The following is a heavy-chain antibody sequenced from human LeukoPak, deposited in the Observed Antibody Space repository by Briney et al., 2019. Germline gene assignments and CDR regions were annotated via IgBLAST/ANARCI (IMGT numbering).Heavy chain of an antibody. V-gene: IGHV1-2*02. CDR3: AREDRTFTTPPHFDY. J-gene: IGHJ4*02. Sequence: ASVKVSCKASGYTFTGYYMHWVRQAPGQGPEWMGWINPNSGGTNFAQKFQGRVTMTRDTSISTAYMELSRLTCDDTAVYYCAREDRTFTTPPHFDYWGQGNLVTVSS. CDR2: INPNSGGT. CDR1: GYTFTGYY. D-gene: IGHD3-22*01.